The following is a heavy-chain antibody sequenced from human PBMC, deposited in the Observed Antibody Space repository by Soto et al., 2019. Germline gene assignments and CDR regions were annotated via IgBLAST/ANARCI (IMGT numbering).Heavy chain of an antibody. CDR2: IIPIFGTA. D-gene: IGHD6-19*01. CDR1: GGTFSSYA. V-gene: IGHV1-69*12. Sequence: QVQLVQSGAEVKKPGSSVKVSCKASGGTFSSYAISWVRQAPGQGLEWMGGIIPIFGTANYAQKFQGRVTITADEATSTAYMELSSLSSEDTAVYYCARRTVAGIEEWCWFDPWGQGTLVTVSS. J-gene: IGHJ5*02. CDR3: ARRTVAGIEEWCWFDP.